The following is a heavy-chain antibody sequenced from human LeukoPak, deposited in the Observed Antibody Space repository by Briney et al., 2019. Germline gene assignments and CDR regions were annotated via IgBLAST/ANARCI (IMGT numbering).Heavy chain of an antibody. CDR2: ISWNSGSI. D-gene: IGHD3-22*01. Sequence: GGSLRLSCAASGFTFDDYAMHWVRQAPGKGLEWGSGISWNSGSIGYADSVKGRFTISRDNAKNSLYLQMNSLRAEDTALYYCAKDYYYDSSGYYHFAYWGQGTLVTVSS. CDR1: GFTFDDYA. CDR3: AKDYYYDSSGYYHFAY. J-gene: IGHJ4*02. V-gene: IGHV3-9*01.